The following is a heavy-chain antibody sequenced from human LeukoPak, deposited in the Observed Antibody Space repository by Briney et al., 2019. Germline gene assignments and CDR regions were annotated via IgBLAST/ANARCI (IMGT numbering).Heavy chain of an antibody. Sequence: GGSLRLSCAASGFTISSYGMHWVRQAPGKWLERVAVIWYDVSNKYYADSVKGRFTISRDNSKNTLYMQMNSLRAADTPVYYCARAAFFRSGGSCHFPGFGYWGQGTLVTVSS. D-gene: IGHD2-15*01. CDR2: IWYDVSNK. CDR3: ARAAFFRSGGSCHFPGFGY. V-gene: IGHV3-33*01. CDR1: GFTISSYG. J-gene: IGHJ4*02.